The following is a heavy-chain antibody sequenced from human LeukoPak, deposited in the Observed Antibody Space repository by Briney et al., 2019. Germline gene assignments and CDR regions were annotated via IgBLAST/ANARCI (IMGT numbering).Heavy chain of an antibody. Sequence: ASVKVSCKVSGYTLTELSMHWVRQAPGKGLEWMGGFDPEDGETIYAQKFQGRVTMTEDTSTDTAYMELSGLRSEDTAVYYCATLTPGYCSSTSCPNWFDPWGQGTLVTVSS. CDR3: ATLTPGYCSSTSCPNWFDP. D-gene: IGHD2-2*01. CDR2: FDPEDGET. V-gene: IGHV1-24*01. CDR1: GYTLTELS. J-gene: IGHJ5*02.